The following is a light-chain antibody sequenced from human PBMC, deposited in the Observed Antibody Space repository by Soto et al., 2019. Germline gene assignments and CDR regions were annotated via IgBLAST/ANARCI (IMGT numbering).Light chain of an antibody. CDR3: QQYGSSPTT. Sequence: EMVLTQSPGTLSLSPGEKDTISCRASQSVSSSYLAWYQQKPGQAPRLLIYGASSRATGIPDRFSGSGSGTDFTLTISRLEPEDFAVYYCQQYGSSPTTFGQGTKVDIK. V-gene: IGKV3-20*01. CDR2: GAS. CDR1: QSVSSSY. J-gene: IGKJ1*01.